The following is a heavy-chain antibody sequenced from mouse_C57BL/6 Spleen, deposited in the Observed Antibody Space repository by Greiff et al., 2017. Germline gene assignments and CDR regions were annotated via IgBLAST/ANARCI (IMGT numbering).Heavy chain of an antibody. CDR2: IDPETGGT. Sequence: QVQLKQSGAELVRPGASVTLSCKASGYIFTDYEMHWVKQTPVHGLEWIGAIDPETGGTAYNQKFKGKAILTADKSSSTAYMELRSLTSEDSAVYYCTRGDMQRAMDYWGQGTSVTVSS. V-gene: IGHV1-15*01. D-gene: IGHD6-5*01. J-gene: IGHJ4*01. CDR1: GYIFTDYE. CDR3: TRGDMQRAMDY.